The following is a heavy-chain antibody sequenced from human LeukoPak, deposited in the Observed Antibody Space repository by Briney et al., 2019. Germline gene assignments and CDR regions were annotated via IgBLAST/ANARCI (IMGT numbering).Heavy chain of an antibody. CDR2: INSDGSGR. CDR3: PRGNSGFSYYSDMDV. J-gene: IGHJ6*02. Sequence: GGSLRLSCTASGFTFNNYWMHWVRQGPGKGLVWVARINSDGSGRHFADSVKGRFTISRENAKNTVYLQMNSLRGDDTAVYYCPRGNSGFSYYSDMDVWGHGATVAASS. CDR1: GFTFNNYW. D-gene: IGHD3-10*01. V-gene: IGHV3-74*01.